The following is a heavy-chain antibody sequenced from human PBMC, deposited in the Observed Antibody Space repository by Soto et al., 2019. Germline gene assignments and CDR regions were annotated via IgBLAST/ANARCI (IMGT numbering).Heavy chain of an antibody. CDR1: GGSISSGDYY. Sequence: QVQLQESGPGLVKPSQTLSLTCTVSGGSISSGDYYWSWIRQPPGKGLEWIGYIYYSGSTYYNPSLKSRVNISVDTSKNQFSLKLSSVTAADTAVYYCARGAPHAYDYGDYLDWFDPWGQGTLVTVSS. D-gene: IGHD4-17*01. CDR2: IYYSGST. CDR3: ARGAPHAYDYGDYLDWFDP. V-gene: IGHV4-30-4*01. J-gene: IGHJ5*02.